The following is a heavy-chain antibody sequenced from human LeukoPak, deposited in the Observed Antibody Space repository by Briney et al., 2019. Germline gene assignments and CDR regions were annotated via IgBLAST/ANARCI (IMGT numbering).Heavy chain of an antibody. D-gene: IGHD3-3*01. J-gene: IGHJ4*02. CDR2: IIPIFGTA. CDR1: GYTFTRYA. Sequence: ASVKVSCKASGYTFTRYAISWVRQAPGQGLEWMGGIIPIFGTANYAQKFQGRVTITADESTSTAYMELSSLRSEDTAVYYCATAPRSRFLEWLSFDYWGQGTLVTVSS. CDR3: ATAPRSRFLEWLSFDY. V-gene: IGHV1-69*13.